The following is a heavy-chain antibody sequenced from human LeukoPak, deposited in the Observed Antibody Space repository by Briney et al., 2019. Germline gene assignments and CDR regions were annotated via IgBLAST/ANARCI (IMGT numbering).Heavy chain of an antibody. CDR1: GGSISSYY. J-gene: IGHJ4*02. V-gene: IGHV4-4*07. Sequence: PSETLSLTCTVSGGSISSYYWSWIRQPAGKGLEWIGRIYTSGSTNYNPSLKSRVTMSVDTSKNQFSLKLSSVTAADTAVYYCASQLKDGYNNGVVYWGQGTLDTVSS. CDR2: IYTSGST. D-gene: IGHD5-24*01. CDR3: ASQLKDGYNNGVVY.